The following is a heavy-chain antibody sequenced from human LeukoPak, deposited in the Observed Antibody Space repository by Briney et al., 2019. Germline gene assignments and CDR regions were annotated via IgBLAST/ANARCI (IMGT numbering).Heavy chain of an antibody. CDR1: GYTFTSYG. V-gene: IGHV1-18*01. D-gene: IGHD3-9*01. CDR3: ARLDILTGRFYFDY. CDR2: ISAYNGNT. Sequence: ASVKVSCKASGYTFTSYGISWVRQAPGQGLGWMGWISAYNGNTNYAQKLQGRVTMTRDTSTSTVYMELSSLRSEDTAVYYCARLDILTGRFYFDYWGQGTLVTVSS. J-gene: IGHJ4*02.